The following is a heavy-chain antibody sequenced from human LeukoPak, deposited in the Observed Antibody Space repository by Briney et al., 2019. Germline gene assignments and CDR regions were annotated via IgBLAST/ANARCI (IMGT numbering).Heavy chain of an antibody. J-gene: IGHJ5*02. D-gene: IGHD3-22*01. CDR1: GYTFTAYH. CDR2: INPNRGGT. Sequence: ASVKVSCKASGYTFTAYHIHWVRQAPGQGLEWMGWINPNRGGTKYAQRFQGRVTMTRDTSISTAYMELSSLRSEDTAVYYCARDRMIVRAFDPWGQGTLVTVSS. V-gene: IGHV1-2*02. CDR3: ARDRMIVRAFDP.